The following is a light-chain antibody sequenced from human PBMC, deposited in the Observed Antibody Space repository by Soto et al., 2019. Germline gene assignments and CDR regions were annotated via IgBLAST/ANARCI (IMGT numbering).Light chain of an antibody. V-gene: IGLV4-69*01. CDR3: QTWGTGVV. CDR2: LNSDGSH. J-gene: IGLJ2*01. Sequence: QSVLTQSPSASASLGVSVKLTCTLSSGHSSYAIAWHQQQPEKGPRYLMKLNSDGSHSKGDGIPDRFSGSSSGAERYLTISSLQSEDEADYYCQTWGTGVVFGGGTKLTVL. CDR1: SGHSSYA.